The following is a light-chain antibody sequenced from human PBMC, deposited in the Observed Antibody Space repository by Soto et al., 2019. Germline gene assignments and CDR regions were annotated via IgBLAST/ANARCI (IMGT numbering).Light chain of an antibody. CDR2: DAS. CDR3: QQYDSLPIT. J-gene: IGKJ4*01. CDR1: HDINNY. V-gene: IGKV1-33*01. Sequence: DVQLTQSPASLSASVGDTVTITCQATHDINNYLNWFQQKPGKAPTLLIHDASTLATGVPSRFSGSASVTDFTFTITSLQPEDIGTYFCQQYDSLPITFGGGTRVEIK.